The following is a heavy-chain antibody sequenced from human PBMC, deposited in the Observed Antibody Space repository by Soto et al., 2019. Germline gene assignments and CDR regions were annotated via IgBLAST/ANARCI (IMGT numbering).Heavy chain of an antibody. V-gene: IGHV4-4*07. CDR1: GGSLSNYY. J-gene: IGHJ4*01. D-gene: IGHD5-18*01. CDR3: ARSPLTHSYAQFDS. Sequence: SETLSLTCTVSGGSLSNYYWSWIRQPAGKALEWIGLIYTVGSTNYNPSLKSRVTMSIDTSKNQFSLRLTSATAADTAVYFCARSPLTHSYAQFDSWGQGSLVTVSS. CDR2: IYTVGST.